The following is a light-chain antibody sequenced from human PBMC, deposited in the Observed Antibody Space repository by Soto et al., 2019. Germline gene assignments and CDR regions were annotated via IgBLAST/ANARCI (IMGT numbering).Light chain of an antibody. Sequence: EIVMTQSPATLSVSPGGRATLSCRASQSVSSYLAWYQQKPGQAPRLLIYDASNRATGIPARFSGSGSGTDFTLTISSLEPEDFAVYYCQQRSNWPSITFGQGTKVDI. CDR3: QQRSNWPSIT. CDR2: DAS. J-gene: IGKJ1*01. V-gene: IGKV3-11*01. CDR1: QSVSSY.